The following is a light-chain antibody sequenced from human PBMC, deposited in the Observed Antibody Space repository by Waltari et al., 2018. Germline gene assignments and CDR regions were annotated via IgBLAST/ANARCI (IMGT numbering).Light chain of an antibody. Sequence: QSALTQPPSASGSPGQSVTISCTGTSSDVGGYQYVSWYQQHPGKAPKLMIYEVNKRPSGVRDRFSGSQSGNTASLTVSGLQAEDEADYYCASYAGNNIYVFGTGTKVTVL. J-gene: IGLJ1*01. V-gene: IGLV2-8*01. CDR1: SSDVGGYQY. CDR2: EVN. CDR3: ASYAGNNIYV.